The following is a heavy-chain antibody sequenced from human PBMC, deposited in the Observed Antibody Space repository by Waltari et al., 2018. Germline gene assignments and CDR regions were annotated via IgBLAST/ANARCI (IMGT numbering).Heavy chain of an antibody. J-gene: IGHJ6*03. V-gene: IGHV4-30-2*01. CDR1: GGSISSGGYS. Sequence: QLQLQESGSGLVKPSQTLSLTCAVSGGSISSGGYSWSWIRQPPGKGLEWIGYIYHMGGPFYTPSLQSLVPILVERSQNQFPRKLSPGTAADTAVYYCARATNFDFWSGSPHYMDVWGKGTTVTVSS. CDR3: ARATNFDFWSGSPHYMDV. D-gene: IGHD3-3*01. CDR2: IYHMGGP.